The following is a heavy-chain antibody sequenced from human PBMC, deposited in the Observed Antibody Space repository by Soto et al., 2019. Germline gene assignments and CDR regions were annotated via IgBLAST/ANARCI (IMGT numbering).Heavy chain of an antibody. CDR1: GYTLTELS. Sequence: ASVKVSCKVSGYTLTELSMHWVRQAPGKGLEWMGGFDPEDGETIYAQKFQDRVTMNEDTSTDTAYMELSSLRSDDTALYYCASPGVFSYDAFDIWGQGTMVTVSS. J-gene: IGHJ3*02. CDR3: ASPGVFSYDAFDI. V-gene: IGHV1-24*01. CDR2: FDPEDGET. D-gene: IGHD2-8*01.